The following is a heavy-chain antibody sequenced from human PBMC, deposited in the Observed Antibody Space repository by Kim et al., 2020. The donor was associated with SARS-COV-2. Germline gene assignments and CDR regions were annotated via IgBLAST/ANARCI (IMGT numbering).Heavy chain of an antibody. CDR2: INHSGST. CDR3: ARGVRRFGAPAFDI. J-gene: IGHJ3*02. D-gene: IGHD3-10*01. Sequence: SETLSLTCAVYGGSFSGYYWSWIRQPPGKGLEWIGEINHSGSTNYNPSLKSRVTISVDTSKNQFSLKLSSVTAADTAVYYCARGVRRFGAPAFDIWGQGTMVTVSS. CDR1: GGSFSGYY. V-gene: IGHV4-34*01.